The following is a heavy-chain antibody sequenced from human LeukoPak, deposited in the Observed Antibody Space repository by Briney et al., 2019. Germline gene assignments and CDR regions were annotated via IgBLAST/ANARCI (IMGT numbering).Heavy chain of an antibody. CDR1: GFTFRSYG. CDR2: ITRSSDYI. CDR3: AKEGYYDILTGYYNLYYFDY. Sequence: GGSLRLSCAASGFTFRSYGMNWVRQAPGKGLEWVSCITRSSDYINYADSVKGRFTISRDNSKNTLYLQMNSLRAEDTAVYYCAKEGYYDILTGYYNLYYFDYWGQGTLVTVSS. D-gene: IGHD3-9*01. V-gene: IGHV3-21*04. J-gene: IGHJ4*02.